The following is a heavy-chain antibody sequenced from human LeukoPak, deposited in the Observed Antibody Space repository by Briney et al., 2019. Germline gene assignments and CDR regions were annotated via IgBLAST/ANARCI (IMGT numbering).Heavy chain of an antibody. CDR2: IYTSGST. D-gene: IGHD6-19*01. Sequence: SETLSLTCTVSGGSISSGSYYWSWIRQPAGKGLEWIGRIYTSGSTNYNPSLKSRVTISVDTSKNQFSLELSSVTAADTAVYYCARDGNSSGWYALYYMDVWGKGTTVTVSS. CDR3: ARDGNSSGWYALYYMDV. CDR1: GGSISSGSYY. J-gene: IGHJ6*03. V-gene: IGHV4-61*02.